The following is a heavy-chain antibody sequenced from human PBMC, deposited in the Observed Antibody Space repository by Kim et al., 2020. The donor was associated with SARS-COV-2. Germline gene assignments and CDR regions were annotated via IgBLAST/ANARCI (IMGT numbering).Heavy chain of an antibody. Sequence: GGSLRLSCAASGFAFSIYAMSWVRQAPGKGLGWVSSIGPSGGSTYYEDSVKGRFTISRDNSENTLYLEMNSLRADDTAVYYCARKSEGGPDYWGQGTLVTVPS. V-gene: IGHV3-23*01. J-gene: IGHJ4*02. CDR2: IGPSGGST. CDR1: GFAFSIYA. CDR3: ARKSEGGPDY. D-gene: IGHD3-16*01.